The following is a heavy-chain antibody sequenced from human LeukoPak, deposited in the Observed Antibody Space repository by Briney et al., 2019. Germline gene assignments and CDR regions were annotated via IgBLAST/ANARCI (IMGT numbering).Heavy chain of an antibody. Sequence: GGSLRFSCAASGFTFSDYYMSWIRQAPGKGLKCVSYISSSGSTIYYADSVKGRFTISRDNAKNSLYLQMTSLGAEDTAVYYCASAPRYGGLDYWGQGTLVTVSS. D-gene: IGHD3-10*01. V-gene: IGHV3-11*01. J-gene: IGHJ4*02. CDR1: GFTFSDYY. CDR2: ISSSGSTI. CDR3: ASAPRYGGLDY.